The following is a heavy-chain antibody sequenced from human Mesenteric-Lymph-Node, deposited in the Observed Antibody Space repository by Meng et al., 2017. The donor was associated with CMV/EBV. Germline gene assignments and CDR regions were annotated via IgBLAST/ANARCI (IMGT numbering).Heavy chain of an antibody. CDR2: IYYSGNT. V-gene: IGHV4-59*12. Sequence: SETLSLTCTVSGDSITSYYWSWIRQPPGKGLEWIGYIYYSGNTYYNPSLKSRVAISVDRSRNQFSLRLGSVTAADTAVYYCARDTAQVGATSALYYNGLDVWGQGITVTVSS. D-gene: IGHD1-26*01. CDR1: GDSITSYY. CDR3: ARDTAQVGATSALYYNGLDV. J-gene: IGHJ6*02.